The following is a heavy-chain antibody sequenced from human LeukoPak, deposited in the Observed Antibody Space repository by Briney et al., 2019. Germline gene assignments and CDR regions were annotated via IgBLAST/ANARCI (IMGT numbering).Heavy chain of an antibody. V-gene: IGHV1-2*02. D-gene: IGHD6-13*01. CDR2: INPNSGGT. CDR3: ARDRGGVAAAEDDAFDI. Sequence: ASVKVSCKASGYTFTGYYMHWVRQAPGQGLEWMGWINPNSGGTNYAQKFQGRVTMTRDTSISTAYMELSRLRSDDTAVYYCARDRGGVAAAEDDAFDIWGQGTMVTVSS. CDR1: GYTFTGYY. J-gene: IGHJ3*02.